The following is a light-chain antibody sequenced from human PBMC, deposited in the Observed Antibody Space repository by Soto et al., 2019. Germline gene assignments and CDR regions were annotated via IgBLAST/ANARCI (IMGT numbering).Light chain of an antibody. CDR2: GTS. V-gene: IGKV3-20*01. Sequence: EIVLTQSPGTLSLSPGERATLSCRASQSVSSSYLAWYQQKPGQAPRLLIYGTSSRATGLPDRFSGSGSGTDFTLTISRLEPEDFALYYCQQYGSSPLTFGQGTKVEIK. CDR1: QSVSSSY. CDR3: QQYGSSPLT. J-gene: IGKJ1*01.